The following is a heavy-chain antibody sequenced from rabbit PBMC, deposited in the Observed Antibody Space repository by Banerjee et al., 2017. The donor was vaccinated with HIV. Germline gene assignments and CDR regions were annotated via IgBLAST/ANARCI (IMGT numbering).Heavy chain of an antibody. D-gene: IGHD8-1*01. CDR1: GFSFSSGYF. CDR3: ARGHAGSSWGLDL. CDR2: VYTGSGVT. V-gene: IGHV1S40*01. Sequence: QQLEAAGGGLVKPGATLTLTCTTSGFSFSSGYFMCWVRQAPGKGLEWSGYVYTGSGVTWYADWVNGRFTISKASSTTVTLRLNSLTAADTATYFCARGHAGSSWGLDLWGPGTLVTVS. J-gene: IGHJ6*01.